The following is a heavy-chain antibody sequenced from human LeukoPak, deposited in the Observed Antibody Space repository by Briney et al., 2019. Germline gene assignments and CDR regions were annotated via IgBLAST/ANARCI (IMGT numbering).Heavy chain of an antibody. CDR1: GFTFSSYS. J-gene: IGHJ6*03. Sequence: SGGSLRLSCAASGFTFSSYSMNWVRQAPGKGLEWVSYISSSSSTIYYADSVKGRFTISRDNAKNSLYLQMNSLRAEDTAVYYCARDGHFIVVPAAQSVYYYYMDVWGKGTTVTVSS. CDR2: ISSSSSTI. CDR3: ARDGHFIVVPAAQSVYYYYMDV. V-gene: IGHV3-48*01. D-gene: IGHD2-2*01.